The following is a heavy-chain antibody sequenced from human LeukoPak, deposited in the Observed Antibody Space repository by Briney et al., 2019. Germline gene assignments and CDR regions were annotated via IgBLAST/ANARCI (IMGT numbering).Heavy chain of an antibody. CDR1: GGSISCYY. J-gene: IGHJ4*02. CDR2: IYTSGST. Sequence: SETLSLTRTVSGGSISCYYWSWIWQPAGKGLEWIGRIYTSGSTNYNPSLKSRVTMSVDTSKNQFSLKLSSVTAANTAVYYCATAMPGYSTNGVCYRGGYSFDYWGQGTLVTVSS. D-gene: IGHD2-8*01. V-gene: IGHV4-4*07. CDR3: ATAMPGYSTNGVCYRGGYSFDY.